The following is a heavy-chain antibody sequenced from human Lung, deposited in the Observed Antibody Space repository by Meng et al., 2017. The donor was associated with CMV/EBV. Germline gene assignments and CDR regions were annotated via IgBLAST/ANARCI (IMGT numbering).Heavy chain of an antibody. CDR2: IPHRGSS. Sequence: VPLLGSGPALVKPSETLSLPCAVSGDSITNHNWWAWVRQPPGKGLEWIGEIPHRGSSAYNPSLKSRVSMSIDKSKNQFSLKLTSVTAADTAVYHCLRRSGGSVWGQGTLVTVSS. D-gene: IGHD3-10*01. CDR3: LRRSGGSV. V-gene: IGHV4-4*02. J-gene: IGHJ1*01. CDR1: GDSITNHNW.